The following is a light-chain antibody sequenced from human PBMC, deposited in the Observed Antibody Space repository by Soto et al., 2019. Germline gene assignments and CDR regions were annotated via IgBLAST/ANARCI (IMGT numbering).Light chain of an antibody. V-gene: IGLV2-11*01. J-gene: IGLJ2*01. CDR1: SSDVGGYNY. Sequence: QSALTQPRSVSGSPGQSVTISCTGTSSDVGGYNYVSWYQQHPGKAPKLMIYDVSKRPSGVPDRFSGSKSGNTASLTISGLQAADEADYYCCSYAGSYTFEEVFGGGTKLTVL. CDR3: CSYAGSYTFEEV. CDR2: DVS.